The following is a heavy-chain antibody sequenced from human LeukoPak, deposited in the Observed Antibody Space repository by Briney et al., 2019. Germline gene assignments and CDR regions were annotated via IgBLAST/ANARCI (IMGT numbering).Heavy chain of an antibody. Sequence: SETLSLTCTVSGGSISSYYWSWIRQPPGKGLEWIGYIYYSGSTNYNPSLKSRVTISVDTSKNQFSLKLSSVTAADTAVYYCARVVPAAMTHTYFDYWGQGTLVTVSS. CDR1: GGSISSYY. D-gene: IGHD2-2*01. CDR3: ARVVPAAMTHTYFDY. J-gene: IGHJ4*02. V-gene: IGHV4-59*01. CDR2: IYYSGST.